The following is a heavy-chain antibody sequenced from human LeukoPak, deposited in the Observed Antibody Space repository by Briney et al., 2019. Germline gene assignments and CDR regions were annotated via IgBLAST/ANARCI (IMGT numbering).Heavy chain of an antibody. V-gene: IGHV3-21*04. D-gene: IGHD3-22*01. CDR2: ISSSSSYI. J-gene: IGHJ5*02. Sequence: GGSLRLSCAASGFTFSSYSMNWVRQAPGKGLEWVSSISSSSSYIYYADSVKGRFTISRDNAKNSLYLQMNSLRVEDTAVYYCARDRYYYDSSGYYPWGQGTLVTVSS. CDR1: GFTFSSYS. CDR3: ARDRYYYDSSGYYP.